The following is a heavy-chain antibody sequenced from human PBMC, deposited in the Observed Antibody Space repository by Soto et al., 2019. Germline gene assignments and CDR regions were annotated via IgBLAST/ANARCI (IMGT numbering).Heavy chain of an antibody. CDR2: IFSNDEK. D-gene: IGHD3-10*01. CDR3: ARTYGSGDNWFDP. J-gene: IGHJ5*02. CDR1: GFSLNNARMG. V-gene: IGHV2-26*01. Sequence: QVTLKESGPVLVKPTETLTLTCTVSGFSLNNARMGVSWIRQPPGKALEWLAHIFSNDEKSYSTSLKIRLTISKDTSNSQVVLTMTNMDPVDTATYYCARTYGSGDNWFDPWGQGPLVTVSS.